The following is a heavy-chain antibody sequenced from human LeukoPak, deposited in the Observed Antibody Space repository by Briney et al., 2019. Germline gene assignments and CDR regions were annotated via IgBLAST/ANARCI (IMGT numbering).Heavy chain of an antibody. CDR3: ARGYQLSPWFDP. D-gene: IGHD2-2*01. CDR2: IIPIFGTA. Sequence: ASVKVSCKASGGTFSSYAISWVRQAPGQGLEWMGRIIPIFGTANYAQKFQGRVTITTDESTSTAYMELSSLRSEDTAVYYCARGYQLSPWFDPWGQGTLVTVSS. CDR1: GGTFSSYA. J-gene: IGHJ5*02. V-gene: IGHV1-69*05.